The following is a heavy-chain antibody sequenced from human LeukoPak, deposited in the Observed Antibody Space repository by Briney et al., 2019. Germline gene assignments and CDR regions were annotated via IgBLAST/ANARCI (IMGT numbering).Heavy chain of an antibody. D-gene: IGHD5-24*01. CDR2: IYYSGNT. CDR1: GGTISSSSYY. J-gene: IGHJ4*02. CDR3: ARTPRDGYNSPYFDY. V-gene: IGHV4-39*01. Sequence: SETLSLTCSVSGGTISSSSYYWGWIRQPPGKGLEWIGSIYYSGNTYFNPSLKSRVTISVDTSKNQFFLKLNSVTAADTAVYYCARTPRDGYNSPYFDYWGQGTLVTVSS.